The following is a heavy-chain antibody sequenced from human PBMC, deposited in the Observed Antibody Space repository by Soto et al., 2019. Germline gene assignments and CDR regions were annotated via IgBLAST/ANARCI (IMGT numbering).Heavy chain of an antibody. V-gene: IGHV3-23*01. Sequence: EVQLLESGGGLAQPGGSLRLSCAASGFTFSSYAMTWVRQAPGKGLEWVSSISGSGDSAYYADSVKGRFTISRDNSKNTLYLQMSSLRAEDTAVYYCAKEGYFGYYYGLDVWGQGTTVTVSS. D-gene: IGHD3-9*01. CDR1: GFTFSSYA. CDR3: AKEGYFGYYYGLDV. CDR2: ISGSGDSA. J-gene: IGHJ6*02.